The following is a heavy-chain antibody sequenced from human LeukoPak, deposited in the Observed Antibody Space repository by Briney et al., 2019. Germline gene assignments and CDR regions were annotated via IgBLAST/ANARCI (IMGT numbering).Heavy chain of an antibody. V-gene: IGHV3-9*01. CDR2: ISWNSGSI. Sequence: PGGSLRLSCAASGFTFDDYAMHWVRQAPGKGLEWVSGISWNSGSIGYADSVKGRFTISRDNAKNSLYLQMNSLRAEDTALYYCAKDIRVAAAGHYYGMDVWGQGTTVTVS. J-gene: IGHJ6*02. CDR3: AKDIRVAAAGHYYGMDV. CDR1: GFTFDDYA. D-gene: IGHD6-13*01.